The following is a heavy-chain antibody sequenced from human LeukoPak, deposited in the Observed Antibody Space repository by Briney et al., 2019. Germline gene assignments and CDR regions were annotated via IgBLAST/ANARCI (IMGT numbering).Heavy chain of an antibody. CDR2: IRSKANSYAT. J-gene: IGHJ6*03. Sequence: GGSLRLSCAASGFTFSGSAMHWVRQASGKGLEWVGRIRSKANSYATAYAASVKGRFTISRDDSKNTAYLQMNSLKTEDTAVYYCARDLRIAAAGPYYYMDVWGKGTTVTVSS. CDR1: GFTFSGSA. CDR3: ARDLRIAAAGPYYYMDV. V-gene: IGHV3-73*01. D-gene: IGHD6-13*01.